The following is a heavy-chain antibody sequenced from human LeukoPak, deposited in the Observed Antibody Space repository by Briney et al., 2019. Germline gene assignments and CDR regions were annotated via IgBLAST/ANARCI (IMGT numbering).Heavy chain of an antibody. CDR3: ARSAGSAYQSYFDY. CDR2: IHPDDSDT. CDR1: GYRFISYW. J-gene: IGHJ4*02. Sequence: WGSLKISCKASGYRFISYWIGWVRPTPGKGLEWMGIIHPDDSDTRYSPSFQGEVTISAGKSISTAYLQWGSLNASDTAMYYCARSAGSAYQSYFDYWGQGTLVTVSS. D-gene: IGHD3-3*01. V-gene: IGHV5-51*01.